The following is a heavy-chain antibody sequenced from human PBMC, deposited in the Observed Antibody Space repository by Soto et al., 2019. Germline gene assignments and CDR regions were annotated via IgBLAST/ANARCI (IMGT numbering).Heavy chain of an antibody. D-gene: IGHD3-22*01. V-gene: IGHV4-34*01. CDR3: ARFISPTPATHTDYYDSSGYPRAAGMDV. CDR2: INHSGST. Sequence: PSETLSLTCAVYGGSFIGYYCIFIRHPPFKWLEWIVEINHSGSTNYNPSLKSRVTISVDTSKNQFSLKLSSVTAADTAVYYCARFISPTPATHTDYYDSSGYPRAAGMDVWGQGTTVTVSS. J-gene: IGHJ6*02. CDR1: GGSFIGYY.